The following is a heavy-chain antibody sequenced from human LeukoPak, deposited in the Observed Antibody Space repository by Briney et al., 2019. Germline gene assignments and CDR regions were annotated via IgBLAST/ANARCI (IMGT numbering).Heavy chain of an antibody. CDR3: AKGGARWLQLDFFDY. D-gene: IGHD5-24*01. V-gene: IGHV3-43*02. CDR1: GFTFDDYA. CDR2: ISGDGGST. Sequence: GGSLRLSCAASGFTFDDYAMHWVRQAPGKGLEWVSLISGDGGSTYYADSVKGRFTISRDNSKNSLYLQMNSLRTEDTALYYCAKGGARWLQLDFFDYWGQGTPVTVSS. J-gene: IGHJ4*02.